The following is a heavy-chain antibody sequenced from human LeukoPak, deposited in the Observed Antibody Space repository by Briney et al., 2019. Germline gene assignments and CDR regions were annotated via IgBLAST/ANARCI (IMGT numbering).Heavy chain of an antibody. J-gene: IGHJ4*02. V-gene: IGHV3-21*01. Sequence: GGSLRLSCAGSGFTFRYCIMNWVRQAPGRGLEWISSISSSSHFIYYADSVKGRFTISRDNAQNSVYLQMNGLRAEDTAVYFCAGGSSTDSYSFDYWGQGTLVTVSS. CDR1: GFTFRYCI. CDR3: AGGSSTDSYSFDY. D-gene: IGHD2-2*01. CDR2: ISSSSHFI.